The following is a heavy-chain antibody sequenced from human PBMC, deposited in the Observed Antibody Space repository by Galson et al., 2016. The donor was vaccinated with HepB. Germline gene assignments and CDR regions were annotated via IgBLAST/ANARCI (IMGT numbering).Heavy chain of an antibody. Sequence: SVKVSCKASGDTFSSYGIFWVRQAPGQGLEWMGWISGYNGNTDFAQKFQGRVTLTTDTSTTTAYMELRSLRSDDTAVYYCASGKGTAYYFDRWGQGTLVTVSS. CDR1: GDTFSSYG. CDR2: ISGYNGNT. V-gene: IGHV1-18*01. D-gene: IGHD1-1*01. CDR3: ASGKGTAYYFDR. J-gene: IGHJ4*02.